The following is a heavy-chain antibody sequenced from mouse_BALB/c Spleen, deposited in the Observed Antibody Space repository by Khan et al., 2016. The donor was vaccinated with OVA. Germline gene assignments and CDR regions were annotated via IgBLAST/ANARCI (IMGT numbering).Heavy chain of an antibody. J-gene: IGHJ1*01. Sequence: EVELVESGGGLVRPGGSLKLSCAASGFSFTTYTMSWVRQTPARRLEWVATINSGNTYTYYPDSVKGRFTISRANAKNTLYLQMSSLKSEDTARYYCTSAGNYANWYFDDWGAGTTVTVSS. CDR1: GFSFTTYT. CDR3: TSAGNYANWYFDD. CDR2: INSGNTYT. V-gene: IGHV5-6-4*01. D-gene: IGHD2-1*01.